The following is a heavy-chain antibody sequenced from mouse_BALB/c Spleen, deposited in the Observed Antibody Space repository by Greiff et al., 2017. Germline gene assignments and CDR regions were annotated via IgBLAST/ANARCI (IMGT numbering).Heavy chain of an antibody. CDR3: ARDGSSGDYFDY. CDR2: ISYSGST. D-gene: IGHD1-1*01. J-gene: IGHJ2*01. Sequence: EVKLLESGPGLVKPSQSLSLTCTVTGYSITSDYAWNWIRQFPGNKLEWMGYISYSGSTSYNPSLKSRISITRDTSKNQFFLQLNSVTTEDTATYYCARDGSSGDYFDYWGQGTTLTVSS. CDR1: GYSITSDYA. V-gene: IGHV3-2*02.